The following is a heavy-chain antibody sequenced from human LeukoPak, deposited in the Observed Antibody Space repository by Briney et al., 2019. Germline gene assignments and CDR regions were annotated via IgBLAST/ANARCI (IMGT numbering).Heavy chain of an antibody. CDR1: GGSISNGNW. V-gene: IGHV4-4*02. CDR2: IYHSGST. J-gene: IGHJ4*02. Sequence: SSETLSLTCAVSGGSISNGNWWSWVRQPPGKGLEWIGEIYHSGSTNYNPSLKSRVTISVDKSKNQFSLKLSSVTAADTAVYYCARDRLAVAGSPGYFDYWGQGTLVTVSS. D-gene: IGHD6-19*01. CDR3: ARDRLAVAGSPGYFDY.